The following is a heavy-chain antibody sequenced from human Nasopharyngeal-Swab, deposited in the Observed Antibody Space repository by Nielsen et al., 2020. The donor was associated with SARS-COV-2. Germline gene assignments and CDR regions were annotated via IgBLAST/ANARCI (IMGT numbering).Heavy chain of an antibody. Sequence: WIRQPPGKGLEWIGYIYYSGSTYYNPSLKSRVTISVDTSKNQFSPKLSSVTAADTAVYYCARGKPDAFVSGIAAAGQFDYWGQGTLVTVSS. CDR3: ARGKPDAFVSGIAAAGQFDY. CDR2: IYYSGST. D-gene: IGHD6-13*01. J-gene: IGHJ4*02. V-gene: IGHV4-31*02.